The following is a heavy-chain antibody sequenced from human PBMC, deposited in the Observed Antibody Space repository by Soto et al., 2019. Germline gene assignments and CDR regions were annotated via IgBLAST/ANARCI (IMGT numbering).Heavy chain of an antibody. J-gene: IGHJ6*04. CDR1: GYTFSTSG. CDR2: ISTYNGNT. V-gene: IGHV1-18*01. Sequence: ASVKVSCKSSGYTFSTSGISWVRQAPGQGLEWMGWISTYNGNTNYAQKFQGRVTMTTDTSTSTTFMELRSLRSDDTAVYYCAREGPRPYYYYGMDVWGKGTTVTVSS. CDR3: AREGPRPYYYYGMDV.